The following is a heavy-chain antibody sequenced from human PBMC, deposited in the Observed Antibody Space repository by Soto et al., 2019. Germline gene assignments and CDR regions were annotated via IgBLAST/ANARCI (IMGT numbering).Heavy chain of an antibody. CDR3: ARSPPQIRFSVLWFDP. CDR2: IFYIGST. CDR1: GGFISTYF. V-gene: IGHV4-59*13. J-gene: IGHJ5*02. D-gene: IGHD3-16*01. Sequence: QLPLKASGPGLVKPSETLSLTCTVSGGFISTYFWSWIRQPPGKGLEWIGYIFYIGSTSHNPSLKSRVSMSVDTAKNQFSLNLSSVTAADTAVYYCARSPPQIRFSVLWFDPWGQGTQVTVSS.